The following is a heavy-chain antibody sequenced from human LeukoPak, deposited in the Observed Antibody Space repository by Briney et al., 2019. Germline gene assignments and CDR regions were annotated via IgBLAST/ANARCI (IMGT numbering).Heavy chain of an antibody. J-gene: IGHJ4*02. CDR3: ANRRGTSGWSEGYFDY. D-gene: IGHD6-19*01. Sequence: SGPTLVKPTQTLTLTCTFSGFSLSTSGVGVGWIRQPPGKAPEWLALIYWDDDKRYSPSLKSRLTITKDTSKNQVVLTMTNVDPLDTATYYCANRRGTSGWSEGYFDYWGRGTLVTVSS. CDR2: IYWDDDK. CDR1: GFSLSTSGVG. V-gene: IGHV2-5*02.